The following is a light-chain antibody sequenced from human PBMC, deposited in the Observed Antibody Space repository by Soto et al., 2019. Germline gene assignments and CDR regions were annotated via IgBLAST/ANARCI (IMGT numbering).Light chain of an antibody. J-gene: IGLJ2*01. CDR1: SSDVGGYNY. CDR2: DVR. V-gene: IGLV2-14*01. CDR3: SQYSSTDSLV. Sequence: QSALTQPASVSGSPGQSITISCTGSSSDVGGYNYVSWYQQHPGKAPKLMIYDVRNWPSGFSNRFSGSKSGNTASLTISGLQAEEETDYFGSQYSSTDSLVFGGGTKL.